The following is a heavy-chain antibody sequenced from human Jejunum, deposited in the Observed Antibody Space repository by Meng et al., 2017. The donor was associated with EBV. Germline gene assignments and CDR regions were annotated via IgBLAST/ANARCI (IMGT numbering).Heavy chain of an antibody. CDR1: GDSVSSNTAA. Sequence: QVQLQQSGPGLVRPSXXPXLTXAXSGDSVSSNTAAWNWIRQSPSRGLEWLGRTYYRSKWYDDYALSVKSRLTINPDTSKNQFSLQLNSVTPEDTAVYFCARETTGGYYFDYWGQGTLVTVSS. CDR3: ARETTGGYYFDY. D-gene: IGHD1-1*01. CDR2: TYYRSKWYD. J-gene: IGHJ4*02. V-gene: IGHV6-1*01.